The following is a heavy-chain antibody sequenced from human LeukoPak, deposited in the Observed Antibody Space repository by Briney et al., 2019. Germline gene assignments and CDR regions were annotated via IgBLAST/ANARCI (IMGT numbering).Heavy chain of an antibody. Sequence: GGSLRLSCAASGFTFSSYAMSWVRQAPGKGLEWVSAISGSGGSTYYADSVKGRFTISRDNSKNTLYLQMNSLRAEDTAVYYCAKDSSSSWYDKAYFDYWGQGTLVTVPS. CDR1: GFTFSSYA. CDR3: AKDSSSSWYDKAYFDY. CDR2: ISGSGGST. J-gene: IGHJ4*02. D-gene: IGHD6-13*01. V-gene: IGHV3-23*01.